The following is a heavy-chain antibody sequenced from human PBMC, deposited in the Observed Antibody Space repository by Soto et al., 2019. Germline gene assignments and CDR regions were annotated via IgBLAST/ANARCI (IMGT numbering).Heavy chain of an antibody. D-gene: IGHD3-3*01. J-gene: IGHJ6*02. CDR1: GFTFSSYS. Sequence: GGSLRLSCAASGFTFSSYSMNWVRQAPWKGLEWVSYISSSSSTIYYADSVKGRFTISRDNAKNSLYLQMNSLRDEDTAVYYCARGPLRFLEWLSSMDVWGQGTTVTVSS. CDR3: ARGPLRFLEWLSSMDV. V-gene: IGHV3-48*02. CDR2: ISSSSSTI.